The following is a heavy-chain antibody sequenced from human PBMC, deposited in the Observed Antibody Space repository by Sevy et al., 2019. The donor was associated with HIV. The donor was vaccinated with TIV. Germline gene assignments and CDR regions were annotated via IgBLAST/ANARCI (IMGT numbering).Heavy chain of an antibody. V-gene: IGHV3-66*01. Sequence: GGSLRLSCAASGFPVSSNYMSWVRQAPGKGLEWVSVIYSDGSTYHADSVKGRFTISRDNSKNTLYLQMNSLRVEDTAVHYCARGKSGYGHGLDYWGQGTLVTVSS. J-gene: IGHJ4*02. CDR1: GFPVSSNY. CDR3: ARGKSGYGHGLDY. CDR2: IYSDGST. D-gene: IGHD5-18*01.